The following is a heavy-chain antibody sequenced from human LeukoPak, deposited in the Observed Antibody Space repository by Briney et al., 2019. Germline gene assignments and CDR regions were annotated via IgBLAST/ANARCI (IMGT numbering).Heavy chain of an antibody. D-gene: IGHD5-18*01. J-gene: IGHJ5*02. CDR3: ARGGGYGYGYSDGPYNWFDP. Sequence: SQTLSLTCAVSGGSISSGGYSWSWIRQPPGKGLEWIGYIYHSGSTYYNPSLKSRVIISVDRSKNQFSLKLSSVTAADTAVYYCARGGGYGYGYSDGPYNWFDPWGQGTLVTVSS. CDR1: GGSISSGGYS. V-gene: IGHV4-30-2*01. CDR2: IYHSGST.